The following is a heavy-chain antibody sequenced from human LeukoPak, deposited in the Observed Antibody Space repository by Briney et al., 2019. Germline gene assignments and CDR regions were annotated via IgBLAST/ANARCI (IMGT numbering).Heavy chain of an antibody. D-gene: IGHD3-9*01. CDR3: ARDAYDILTGYYIWFDP. CDR1: GYTFTGYY. J-gene: IGHJ5*02. Sequence: GASVKVSCKASGYTFTGYYMHWVRQAPGQGLEWMGWINPNSGGTNYAQKFQGRVTMTRDTSISTAYIELSRLRSDDTAVYYCARDAYDILTGYYIWFDPWGQGTLVTVSS. CDR2: INPNSGGT. V-gene: IGHV1-2*02.